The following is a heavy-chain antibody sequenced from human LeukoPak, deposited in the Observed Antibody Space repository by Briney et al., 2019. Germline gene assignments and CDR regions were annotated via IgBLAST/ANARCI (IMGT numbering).Heavy chain of an antibody. CDR3: AAQRKYYYDSSGYQRAFDI. D-gene: IGHD3-22*01. V-gene: IGHV4-34*01. CDR2: INHSGST. Sequence: SETLSLTCAVYGGSFSGYYWSWIRQPPGKGLEWIGEINHSGSTNYNPSLKSRVTISVDTSKNQFSLKLSSVTAADTAVYYCAAQRKYYYDSSGYQRAFDIWGQGTMVTVSS. J-gene: IGHJ3*02. CDR1: GGSFSGYY.